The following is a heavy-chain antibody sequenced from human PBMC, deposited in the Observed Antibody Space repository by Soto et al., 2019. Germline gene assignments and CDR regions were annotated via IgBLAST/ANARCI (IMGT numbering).Heavy chain of an antibody. CDR2: IIPILGIA. CDR1: GGTFSSYT. Sequence: SVKVSCKASGGTFSSYTISWVRQAPGQGLEWKGRIIPILGIANYVQKFQGRVTNTADKSTSTAYMELSSLRSEDTAVFYCASPYYYDSSGYYSLDYWGQGTLVTVSS. J-gene: IGHJ4*02. V-gene: IGHV1-69*02. D-gene: IGHD3-22*01. CDR3: ASPYYYDSSGYYSLDY.